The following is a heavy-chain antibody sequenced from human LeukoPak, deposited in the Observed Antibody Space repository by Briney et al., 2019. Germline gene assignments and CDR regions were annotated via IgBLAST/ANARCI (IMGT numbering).Heavy chain of an antibody. D-gene: IGHD2/OR15-2a*01. J-gene: IGHJ4*02. CDR2: ISSSSSTI. CDR3: AREVIR. Sequence: TGGSLRLSCAASGFTFNSYAVSWVRQAPGKGLEWVSYISSSSSTIYYADSVKGRFTISRDNAKNSLYLQMNSLRDEDTAVYYCAREVIRWGQGTLVTVSS. V-gene: IGHV3-48*02. CDR1: GFTFNSYA.